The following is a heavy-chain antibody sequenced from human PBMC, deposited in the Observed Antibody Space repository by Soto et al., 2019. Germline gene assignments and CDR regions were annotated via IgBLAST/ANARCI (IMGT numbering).Heavy chain of an antibody. V-gene: IGHV1-46*01. CDR2: INPSGGST. J-gene: IGHJ6*02. Sequence: ASVKVSCKASGYTFTSYYMHWVRQAPGQGLEWMGIINPSGGSTSYAQKFQGRVTMTRDTSTSTVYMELSSLRSEDTAVYYCAREHIVVVPAAMFYYYYGMDVWGQVPTFTV. CDR3: AREHIVVVPAAMFYYYYGMDV. D-gene: IGHD2-2*01. CDR1: GYTFTSYY.